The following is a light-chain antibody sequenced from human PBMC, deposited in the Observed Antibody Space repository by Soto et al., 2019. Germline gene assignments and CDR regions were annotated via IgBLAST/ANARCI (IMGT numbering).Light chain of an antibody. CDR1: SGHSSYA. J-gene: IGLJ3*02. CDR3: RTWGTGLLV. CDR2: LNSDGSH. V-gene: IGLV4-69*01. Sequence: QLVLTQSPSASASLGASVKLTCTLSSGHSSYAIAWHQQQPEKGPRYLMKLNSDGSHSKGDGIPDRFSGSSSGAERYLTISSLQSEDEADYYCRTWGTGLLVFGGGTKLTVL.